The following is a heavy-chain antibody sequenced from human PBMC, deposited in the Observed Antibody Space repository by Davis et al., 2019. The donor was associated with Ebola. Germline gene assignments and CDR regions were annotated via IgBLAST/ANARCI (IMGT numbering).Heavy chain of an antibody. CDR2: ISGSGGST. D-gene: IGHD6-19*01. Sequence: PGGSLTLSCAASGFTFSSYAMSWVRQAPGKGLEWVSAISGSGGSTYYADSVKGRFTISRDNSKNTLYLQMNSLRAEDTAVYYCAKEKQQWLALYYYYGMDVWGQGTLVTVSS. J-gene: IGHJ6*02. CDR3: AKEKQQWLALYYYYGMDV. CDR1: GFTFSSYA. V-gene: IGHV3-23*01.